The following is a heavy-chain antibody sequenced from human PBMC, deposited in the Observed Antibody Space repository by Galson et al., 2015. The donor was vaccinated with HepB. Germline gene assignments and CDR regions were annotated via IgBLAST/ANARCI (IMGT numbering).Heavy chain of an antibody. Sequence: SLRLSCAASGFTLNTYAMHWVRQAPGKGLEWVAVISYDGTKKFYADSVKGRFTISRDNSKNTLYLQMDSLRAENTAVYYCARPRGWDYYVSGSYGGPAADHWGQGTLVTVSS. J-gene: IGHJ4*02. V-gene: IGHV3-30-3*01. D-gene: IGHD3-10*01. CDR3: ARPRGWDYYVSGSYGGPAADH. CDR1: GFTLNTYA. CDR2: ISYDGTKK.